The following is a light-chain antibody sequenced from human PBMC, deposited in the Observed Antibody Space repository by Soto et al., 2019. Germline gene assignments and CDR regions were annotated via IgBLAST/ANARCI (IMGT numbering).Light chain of an antibody. V-gene: IGKV3-15*01. CDR3: QQYNKGPVT. CDR1: QSMSSN. Sequence: EIVMTQSPATLSVSPGERATLSCRASQSMSSNLAWYQQRPGQAPRLLIYGASTRATGIPARFSGSGSGTDFTLTISSLQSEDFAVYYCQQYNKGPVTFGQGTRLEIK. CDR2: GAS. J-gene: IGKJ5*01.